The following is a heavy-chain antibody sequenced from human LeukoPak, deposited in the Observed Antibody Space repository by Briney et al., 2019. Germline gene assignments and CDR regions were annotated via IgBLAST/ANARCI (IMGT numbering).Heavy chain of an antibody. D-gene: IGHD3-3*01. J-gene: IGHJ1*01. Sequence: SETLSLTCAVYGGSFCGSYWSWIRQPPGKGLEWIGEINHSGSTNYNPSLKSRVTISVDTSKNQFSLKLSSVTAADTAVYYCARRAYYDFWSGYRSAEYFQHWGQGTLVTVSS. CDR2: INHSGST. CDR1: GGSFCGSY. V-gene: IGHV4-34*01. CDR3: ARRAYYDFWSGYRSAEYFQH.